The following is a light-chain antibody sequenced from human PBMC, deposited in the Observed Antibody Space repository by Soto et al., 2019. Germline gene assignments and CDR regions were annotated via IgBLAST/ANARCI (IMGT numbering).Light chain of an antibody. Sequence: DIQMTQSPSSLSASVSERVTITCRASQSVRSYLNWYQQKPGTAPKLLIYHASTLESGVPSRFSGSGSGTEFTPTISSLQPDDFATYYCQQYMSYSFGQGTKVDIK. CDR2: HAS. V-gene: IGKV1-5*01. CDR1: QSVRSY. J-gene: IGKJ1*01. CDR3: QQYMSYS.